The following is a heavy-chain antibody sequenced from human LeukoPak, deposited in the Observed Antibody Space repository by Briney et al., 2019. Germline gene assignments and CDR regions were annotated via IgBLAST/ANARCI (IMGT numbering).Heavy chain of an antibody. D-gene: IGHD3-22*01. CDR3: ARVRAYYYDSSGIDAFDI. V-gene: IGHV4-4*07. Sequence: SETVSLTCTVSGGSISSYYWSWIRQPAGKGLEWIGRIYTSGSTNYNPSLKSRVTMSVDTSKNQFSLKLSSVTAADTAVYYCARVRAYYYDSSGIDAFDIWGQGTMVTASS. CDR2: IYTSGST. J-gene: IGHJ3*02. CDR1: GGSISSYY.